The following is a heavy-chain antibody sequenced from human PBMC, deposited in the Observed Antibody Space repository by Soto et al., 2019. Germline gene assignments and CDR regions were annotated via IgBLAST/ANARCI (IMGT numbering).Heavy chain of an antibody. CDR2: ISGFNDDT. J-gene: IGHJ5*02. D-gene: IGHD3-10*01. CDR3: ARSGSYYPARKWFGP. CDR1: GYTFTSYG. V-gene: IGHV1-18*01. Sequence: QAQLVQSGVEMKNVGASVKVSCKASGYTFTSYGISWVRQAPGQGLEWMGWISGFNDDTNHAQKFQGRVTVTKDTSTGTAYMELRSLKSDDTAVYYCARSGSYYPARKWFGPWGQGTLVTVSS.